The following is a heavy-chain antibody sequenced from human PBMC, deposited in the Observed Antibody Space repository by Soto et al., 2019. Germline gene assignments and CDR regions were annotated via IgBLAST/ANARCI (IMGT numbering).Heavy chain of an antibody. Sequence: ASGTLFLPCPFSCCSLSSYYWSLIRQPPGKGLEWIGYIYYSGSTNYNPSLKSRVTISVDTSKNQFSLKLSSVTAADTAVYYCARRYGWAFDIWGQGTMVTVSS. CDR3: ARRYGWAFDI. D-gene: IGHD3-16*01. CDR2: IYYSGST. V-gene: IGHV4-59*08. CDR1: CCSLSSYY. J-gene: IGHJ3*02.